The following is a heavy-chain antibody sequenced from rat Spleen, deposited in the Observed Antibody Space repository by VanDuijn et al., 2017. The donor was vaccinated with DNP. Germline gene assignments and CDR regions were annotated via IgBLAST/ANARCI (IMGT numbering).Heavy chain of an antibody. J-gene: IGHJ3*01. CDR2: IDSSGNKS. CDR1: GFTFSNYD. CDR3: TRYIYSGNWFAY. V-gene: IGHV5S13*01. D-gene: IGHD1-1*01. Sequence: EVQLVESGGGLVQPGKSLKLSCTGSGFTFSNYDMAWVRQPPKRGLEWVATIDSSGNKSYYADTVRGRFTISRDNAKSSHYLQMNSVRSEDTATYYCTRYIYSGNWFAYWGQGTLVTVSS.